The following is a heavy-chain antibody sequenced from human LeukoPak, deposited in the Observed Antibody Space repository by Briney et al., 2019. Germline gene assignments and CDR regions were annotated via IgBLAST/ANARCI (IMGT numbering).Heavy chain of an antibody. J-gene: IGHJ4*02. CDR3: ARVELSSSGSYYFDH. CDR2: INPNSGVT. Sequence: ASVKVSCKXSGYTFPDFYLHWLRQSPGQGLERMGRINPNSGVTNSSQKFQDRVTMTRDTSIDTAYMELNSLRSDDTAVYYCARVELSSSGSYYFDHWGQGTLVTVSS. D-gene: IGHD1-1*01. V-gene: IGHV1-2*06. CDR1: GYTFPDFY.